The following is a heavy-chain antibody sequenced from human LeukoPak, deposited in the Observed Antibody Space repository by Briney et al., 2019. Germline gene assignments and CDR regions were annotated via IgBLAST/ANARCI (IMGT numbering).Heavy chain of an antibody. J-gene: IGHJ5*02. CDR2: INHSGST. Sequence: SETLSLTCAVYGGSFSGYYWSWIRQPPGKGLEWIGEINHSGSTNYNPSLKSRVTISVDTSKNQFSLKLSSVTAADTAVYYCARGRVGGRVFSSPVNGGSWFDHWGQGTLVAVSS. CDR1: GGSFSGYY. CDR3: ARGRVGGRVFSSPVNGGSWFDH. V-gene: IGHV4-34*01. D-gene: IGHD3-16*01.